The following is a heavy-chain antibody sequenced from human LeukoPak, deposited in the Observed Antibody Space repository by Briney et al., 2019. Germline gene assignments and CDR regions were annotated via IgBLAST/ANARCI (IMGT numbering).Heavy chain of an antibody. J-gene: IGHJ2*01. Sequence: PGGSLRLSCAASGFTFSSYWMSWVRQAPGNGLEWVANTNQDGSETYHVDSVKGRFTISRDNGRSSLFLQMNSLRVEDTAIYYCARDRHGDTGDWSFDLWGRGTLVTVSS. D-gene: IGHD4-17*01. CDR1: GFTFSSYW. V-gene: IGHV3-7*01. CDR2: TNQDGSET. CDR3: ARDRHGDTGDWSFDL.